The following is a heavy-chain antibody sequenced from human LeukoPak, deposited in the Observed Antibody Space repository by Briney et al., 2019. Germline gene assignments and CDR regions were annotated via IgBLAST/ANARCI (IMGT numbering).Heavy chain of an antibody. V-gene: IGHV3-9*01. CDR3: AKGPVDTAMVTRFDY. J-gene: IGHJ4*02. CDR2: ISWNSGSI. D-gene: IGHD5-18*01. CDR1: GFTFDDYA. Sequence: PGGSLRLSCAASGFTFDDYAMHWVRQAPGKGLEWVSGISWNSGSIGYADSVKGRFTISRDNAKNSLYLQMSSLRAEDTALYYCAKGPVDTAMVTRFDYWGQGTLVTVSS.